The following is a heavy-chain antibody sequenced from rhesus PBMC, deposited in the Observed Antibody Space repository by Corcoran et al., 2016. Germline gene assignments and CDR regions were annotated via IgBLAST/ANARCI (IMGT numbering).Heavy chain of an antibody. D-gene: IGHD2-15*01. Sequence: QLQLQESGPGLVKPSETLSLTCAVSGYSISSGSGWSWIRQPPGKGLEWIGYISCSGSTSYNPSLKSRVTISRDTSKNQFSLKLSSVTAADTAVYYCARNYCSRTFCASVYWGQGVLVTVSS. V-gene: IGHV4-122*02. CDR1: GYSISSGSG. CDR3: ARNYCSRTFCASVY. CDR2: ISCSGST. J-gene: IGHJ4*01.